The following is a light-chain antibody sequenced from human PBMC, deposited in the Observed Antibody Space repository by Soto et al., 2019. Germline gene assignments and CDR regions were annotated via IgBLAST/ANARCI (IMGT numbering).Light chain of an antibody. CDR2: DAS. CDR1: QSINNW. V-gene: IGKV1-5*01. Sequence: DIQMTQSPSTLSASVGDRVSITCRASQSINNWLAWYQQKPGKAPRLLIFDASTLEGGVPSRFSGSGSGSEFTLTISSLQPDDFATYYYQHYKRYSGAFGRGTKVEIK. CDR3: QHYKRYSGA. J-gene: IGKJ4*01.